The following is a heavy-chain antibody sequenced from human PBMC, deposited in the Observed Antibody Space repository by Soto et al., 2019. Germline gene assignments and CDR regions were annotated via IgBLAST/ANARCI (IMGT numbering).Heavy chain of an antibody. CDR1: SYSISSGFF. Sequence: SETLSLTCVVSSYSISSGFFWAWIRQPPGKGLEWVGSIYHTGDTHYNPSLRSQVSMSVDTSKDHFSLRLTYLTAADTAVYFCARDTNSLDLWGQGILVTVSS. CDR3: ARDTNSLDL. CDR2: IYHTGDT. V-gene: IGHV4-38-2*02. J-gene: IGHJ5*02. D-gene: IGHD2-8*01.